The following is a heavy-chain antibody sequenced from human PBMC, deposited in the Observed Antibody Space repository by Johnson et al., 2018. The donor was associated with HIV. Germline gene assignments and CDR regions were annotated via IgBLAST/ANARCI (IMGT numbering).Heavy chain of an antibody. CDR2: IRYDGSNK. CDR1: GFTFSSYA. D-gene: IGHD6-19*01. Sequence: QVQLVESGGGVVQPGRSLRLSCAASGFTFSSYAMHWVRQAPGKGLEWVAFIRYDGSNKYYADSVKGRFTISRDNSKNTLYLQMNSLRAEDTAVYYCAKDRSSGWYPAFDIWGQGTMVTVSS. CDR3: AKDRSSGWYPAFDI. J-gene: IGHJ3*02. V-gene: IGHV3-30*02.